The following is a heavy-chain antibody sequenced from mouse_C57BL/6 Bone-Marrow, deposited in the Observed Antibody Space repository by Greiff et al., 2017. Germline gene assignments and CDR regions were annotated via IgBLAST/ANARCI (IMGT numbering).Heavy chain of an antibody. CDR1: GYTFTSYW. CDR2: IYPGSGST. CDR3: ARQRRGWFAY. Sequence: QVQLKQSGAELVKPGASVKMSCKASGYTFTSYWITWVKQRPGQGLEWIGDIYPGSGSTNYNEKFKSKATLTVDTSSSTAYMQLSSLTSEDSAVYYCARQRRGWFAYWGQGTLVTVSA. J-gene: IGHJ3*01. V-gene: IGHV1-55*01.